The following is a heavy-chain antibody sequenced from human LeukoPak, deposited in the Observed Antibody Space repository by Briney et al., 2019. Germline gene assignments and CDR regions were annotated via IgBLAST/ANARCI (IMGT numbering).Heavy chain of an antibody. V-gene: IGHV4-39*01. Sequence: SETLSLTCTASGGSISSSSYYWGWIRQPPGKGLEWIGSIYYSGSTYYNPSLKSRVTISVDTSKNQFSLKLSSVTAADTAVYYCARYGVVGATHFDYWGQGTLVTVSS. CDR3: ARYGVVGATHFDY. CDR1: GGSISSSSYY. D-gene: IGHD1-26*01. CDR2: IYYSGST. J-gene: IGHJ4*02.